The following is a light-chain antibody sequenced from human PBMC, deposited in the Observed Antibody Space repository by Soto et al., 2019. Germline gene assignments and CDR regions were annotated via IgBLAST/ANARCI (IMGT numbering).Light chain of an antibody. CDR3: SSNAGSSNV. J-gene: IGLJ1*01. CDR1: SSDVGGYNY. Sequence: QSVLTQPPSASGSPGQSVAISCTGTSSDVGGYNYVSWYQQHPGKAPKLMIYEVNKRPSGVPDRFSGSKSGNTASLTVSGLQAEDDADYYCSSNAGSSNVFGTGSKVT. CDR2: EVN. V-gene: IGLV2-8*01.